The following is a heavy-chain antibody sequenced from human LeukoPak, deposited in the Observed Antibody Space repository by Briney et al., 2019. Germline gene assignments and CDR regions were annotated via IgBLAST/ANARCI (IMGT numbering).Heavy chain of an antibody. J-gene: IGHJ4*02. CDR3: ARGQTYDFWSGYRSLGFSDY. CDR1: GYTFTSYD. V-gene: IGHV1-8*01. D-gene: IGHD3-3*01. Sequence: GASVKVSCKASGYTFTSYDINWVRQATGQGLEWMGWMNPNSGDTGYAQKFQGRVTMTRNTSISTAYMELSSLRSGDTAVYYCARGQTYDFWSGYRSLGFSDYWGQGTLVTVSS. CDR2: MNPNSGDT.